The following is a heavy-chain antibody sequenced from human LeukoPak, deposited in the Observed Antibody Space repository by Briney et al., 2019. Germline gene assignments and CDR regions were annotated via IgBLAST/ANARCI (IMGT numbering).Heavy chain of an antibody. Sequence: PGGSLRLSCAASGFTFSSYSMNWVRQAPGKGLEWVSYISSSSSTIYYADSVKGRFTISRDNAKNSLYLQMNSLRAEDTAVYYCARDDRVAGNPKTSDYWGQGTLVTVSS. CDR2: ISSSSSTI. CDR1: GFTFSSYS. CDR3: ARDDRVAGNPKTSDY. D-gene: IGHD6-19*01. J-gene: IGHJ4*02. V-gene: IGHV3-48*01.